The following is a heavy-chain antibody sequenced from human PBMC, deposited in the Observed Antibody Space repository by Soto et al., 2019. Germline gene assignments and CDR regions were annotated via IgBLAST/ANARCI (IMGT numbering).Heavy chain of an antibody. CDR3: ARAPIPYDSSGRSTYYFDY. V-gene: IGHV4-4*02. CDR1: SGSISSRNW. CDR2: ISHSGRT. J-gene: IGHJ4*02. D-gene: IGHD3-22*01. Sequence: PSETLSLTCGVSSGSISSRNWWSWVRQPPGKGLEWIGEISHSGRTNYNPSLKSRVTMSVDTSKNQFYLKLSSVTAADTAVYYWARAPIPYDSSGRSTYYFDYWGQGTLVTVSS.